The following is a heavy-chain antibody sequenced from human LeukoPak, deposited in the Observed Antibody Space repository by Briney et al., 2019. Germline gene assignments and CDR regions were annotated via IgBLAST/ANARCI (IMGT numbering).Heavy chain of an antibody. Sequence: GASVKVSCKASGGTFSSYAISWVRQAPGQGLEWMGWINPNSGGTNYAQKFQGRVTMTRDTSISTAYMELSRLRSDDTAVYYCARDHDAFDIWGQGTMVTVSS. CDR2: INPNSGGT. V-gene: IGHV1-2*02. J-gene: IGHJ3*02. CDR3: ARDHDAFDI. CDR1: GGTFSSYA.